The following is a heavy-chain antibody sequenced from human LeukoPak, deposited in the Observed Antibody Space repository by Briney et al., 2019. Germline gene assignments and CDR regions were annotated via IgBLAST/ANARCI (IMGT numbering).Heavy chain of an antibody. Sequence: HPGGSLRLSCAASGFTSSSYAMSWVRQAPGKGLEWVSGLSGSGGNTYYADSVKGRFTISRDNSKNTLYLQMHSLRVDDTAVYYCAHLVWEYVGGLDVWGQGTTVTVSS. CDR2: LSGSGGNT. D-gene: IGHD3/OR15-3a*01. CDR3: AHLVWEYVGGLDV. V-gene: IGHV3-23*01. J-gene: IGHJ6*02. CDR1: GFTSSSYA.